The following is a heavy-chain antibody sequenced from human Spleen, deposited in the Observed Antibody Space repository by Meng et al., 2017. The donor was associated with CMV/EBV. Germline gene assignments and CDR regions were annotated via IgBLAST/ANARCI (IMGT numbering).Heavy chain of an antibody. CDR2: IIPIFGTA. CDR1: GGIFNSYA. Sequence: SVKVSCKASGGIFNSYAVSWVRQAPGQGLEWMGGIIPIFGTANYAQEFQGRVTITTDESTSTAYMELSSLRYEDTAVYYCARDREHMYDFWSGYYYYYGMDVWGQGTTVTVS. D-gene: IGHD3-3*01. V-gene: IGHV1-69*05. J-gene: IGHJ6*02. CDR3: ARDREHMYDFWSGYYYYYGMDV.